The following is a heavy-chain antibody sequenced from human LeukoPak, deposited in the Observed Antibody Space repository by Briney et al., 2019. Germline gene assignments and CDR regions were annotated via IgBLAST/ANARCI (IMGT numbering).Heavy chain of an antibody. J-gene: IGHJ4*02. CDR2: IKQDGSDK. Sequence: GGSLRLSCAASGFTFSSYWMSWVRQAPGKGLEWVANIKQDGSDKYYVDSVKGRFTISRDNAKNSLYLQMNSLRAEDTAVYYCARDPNDSSWGLCSVDNWGQGNLVTVSS. V-gene: IGHV3-7*04. D-gene: IGHD3-22*01. CDR1: GFTFSSYW. CDR3: ARDPNDSSWGLCSVDN.